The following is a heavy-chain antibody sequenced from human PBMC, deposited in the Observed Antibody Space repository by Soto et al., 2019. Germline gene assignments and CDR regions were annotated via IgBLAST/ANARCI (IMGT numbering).Heavy chain of an antibody. V-gene: IGHV5-10-1*01. D-gene: IGHD3-3*01. CDR3: ARHETPLRYDFRTGYIDS. J-gene: IGHJ5*01. Sequence: PGEALKISCKGSGYTFTSHWISWGRQMPGKGLEWMGRIDPGDSYTNYSPSFQGHVTISADKSISTAYLQWSGLKASDTALYYCARHETPLRYDFRTGYIDSWGHGXLVTVSS. CDR2: IDPGDSYT. CDR1: GYTFTSHW.